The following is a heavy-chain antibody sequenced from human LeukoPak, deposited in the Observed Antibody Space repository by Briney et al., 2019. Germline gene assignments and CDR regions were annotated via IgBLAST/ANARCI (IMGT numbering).Heavy chain of an antibody. J-gene: IGHJ3*02. D-gene: IGHD4-23*01. CDR1: GFTFDDYA. CDR3: ARERAAVVTKDDAFDI. CDR2: ISWNSGVM. V-gene: IGHV3-9*01. Sequence: PGRSLRLSCAASGFTFDDYAMHWVRQAPGKGLEWVSGISWNSGVMGYADSVKGRFTISRDNAKNSLYLQMNSLRAEDTAVYYCARERAAVVTKDDAFDIWGQGTMVTVSS.